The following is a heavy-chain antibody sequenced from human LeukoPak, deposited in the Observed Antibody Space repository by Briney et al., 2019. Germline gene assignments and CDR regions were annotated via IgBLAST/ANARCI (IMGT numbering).Heavy chain of an antibody. CDR1: GYTFTSYY. J-gene: IGHJ3*02. CDR2: INPSGGST. D-gene: IGHD5-18*01. V-gene: IGHV1-46*01. Sequence: ASVKVSCKASGYTFTSYYMHWVRQAPGQGLEWMGIINPSGGSTSYAQKFQGRVTMTRDMSTSTVYMELSSLRSEDTAVYYCARDRSGYSYGYEGAFDIWGQGTMVTVSS. CDR3: ARDRSGYSYGYEGAFDI.